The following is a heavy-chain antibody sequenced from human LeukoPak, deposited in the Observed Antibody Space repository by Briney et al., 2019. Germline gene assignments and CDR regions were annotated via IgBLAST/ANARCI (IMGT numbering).Heavy chain of an antibody. CDR3: ARDAKRKALYYDFWSGYQYWYFDL. V-gene: IGHV4-4*07. Sequence: SETLSLTCTVSGCSISSYYWSWIRQPAGKGLEWIGRIYTSGSTNYNPSLKSRVTMSVDTSKNQFSLKLSSVTAADTAVYYCARDAKRKALYYDFWSGYQYWYFDLWGRGTLVTVSS. CDR2: IYTSGST. J-gene: IGHJ2*01. D-gene: IGHD3-3*01. CDR1: GCSISSYY.